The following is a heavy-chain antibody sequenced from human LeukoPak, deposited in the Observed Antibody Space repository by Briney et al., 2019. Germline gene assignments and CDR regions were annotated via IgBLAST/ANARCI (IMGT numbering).Heavy chain of an antibody. CDR3: ARDPPQGDYPRSSFHGYYFDY. D-gene: IGHD4-17*01. CDR2: ISYDGSNK. J-gene: IGHJ4*02. Sequence: PGGSLRLSCAASGFTFSSYAMHWVRQAPGKGLEWVAVISYDGSNKYYADSVKGRFTISRDNSKNTLYLQMNSLRAEDTAVYYCARDPPQGDYPRSSFHGYYFDYWGQGTLVTVSS. V-gene: IGHV3-30-3*01. CDR1: GFTFSSYA.